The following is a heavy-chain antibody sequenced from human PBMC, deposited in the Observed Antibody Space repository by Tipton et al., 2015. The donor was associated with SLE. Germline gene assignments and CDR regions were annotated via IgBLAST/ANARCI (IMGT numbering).Heavy chain of an antibody. CDR3: ARGQVKAARRAYYYYGMDV. J-gene: IGHJ6*02. V-gene: IGHV4-34*01. CDR2: INHSGST. CDR1: GGSFSGYY. D-gene: IGHD6-6*01. Sequence: TLSLTCAVYGGSFSGYYWSWIRQPPGKGLEWIGEINHSGSTNYNPSLKSRVTISVDTSKNQFSLKLSSVTAADTAVYYCARGQVKAARRAYYYYGMDVWGQGTTVTVSS.